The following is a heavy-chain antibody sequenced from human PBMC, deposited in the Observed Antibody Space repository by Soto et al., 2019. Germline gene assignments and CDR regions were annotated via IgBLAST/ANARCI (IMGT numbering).Heavy chain of an antibody. Sequence: QVQLVQSGAEVKKPGSSVKVSCKASGGTFSSYAISWVRQAPGQGLEWMGGSIPIFGTANYAQKFQGRVTITADKSTSSAYMELSSLRSEDSAVYYCARVSPRYYYDSSGYYYGFDYWGQGTLVTVSS. CDR3: ARVSPRYYYDSSGYYYGFDY. CDR2: SIPIFGTA. D-gene: IGHD3-22*01. CDR1: GGTFSSYA. V-gene: IGHV1-69*06. J-gene: IGHJ4*02.